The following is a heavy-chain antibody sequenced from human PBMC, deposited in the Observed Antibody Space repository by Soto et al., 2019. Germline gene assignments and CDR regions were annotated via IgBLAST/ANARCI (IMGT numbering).Heavy chain of an antibody. Sequence: EVQLVESGGGLVKPGGSLRLSCAASGFTFSSYSMNWVRQAPGKGLEWVSSISSSSSYIYYADSVKGRFTISRDNAKNSVYLQMNSLRAEDTAVYYCARAKYYYDSHTGGWFDPWGQGTLVTVSS. V-gene: IGHV3-21*01. CDR3: ARAKYYYDSHTGGWFDP. CDR1: GFTFSSYS. D-gene: IGHD3-22*01. CDR2: ISSSSSYI. J-gene: IGHJ5*02.